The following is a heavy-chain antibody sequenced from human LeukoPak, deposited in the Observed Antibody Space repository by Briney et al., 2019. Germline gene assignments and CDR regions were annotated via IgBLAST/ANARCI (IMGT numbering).Heavy chain of an antibody. CDR1: GFTFSSCA. V-gene: IGHV3-23*01. Sequence: GGSLRLSCAASGFTFSSCAMSWVRQAPGRGLEWVSTITGGGGTTYYADSVKGRFIISRDTSKNTLFLQMNSLGAEDTAVYYCARMREYSGNSYPNFDYWGQGTLVTVSS. J-gene: IGHJ4*02. CDR3: ARMREYSGNSYPNFDY. D-gene: IGHD1-26*01. CDR2: ITGGGGTT.